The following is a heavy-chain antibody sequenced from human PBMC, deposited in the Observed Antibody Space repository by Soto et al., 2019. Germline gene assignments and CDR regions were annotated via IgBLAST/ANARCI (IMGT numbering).Heavy chain of an antibody. CDR1: GFSLSNARMG. J-gene: IGHJ3*02. D-gene: IGHD3-3*01. CDR2: IFSNDEK. V-gene: IGHV2-26*01. Sequence: QVTLKESGPVLVKPTETLTLTCTVSGFSLSNARMGVSWIRQPPGKALEWLAHIFSNDEKSYSTSLKSRLTISKDTSKSQVVLTMTNMDPVDTATYYCARIRGDRITIFGVPQLLPSAFDIWGQGTMVTVSS. CDR3: ARIRGDRITIFGVPQLLPSAFDI.